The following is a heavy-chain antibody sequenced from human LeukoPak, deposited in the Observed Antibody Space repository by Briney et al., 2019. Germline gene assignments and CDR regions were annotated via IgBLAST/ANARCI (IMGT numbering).Heavy chain of an antibody. CDR1: GFTFSSYW. CDR3: AKDFRGYMDV. CDR2: IKQDGSEK. V-gene: IGHV3-7*01. Sequence: GGSLRLSCVVSGFTFSSYWMSWVRQAPGRGLEWVANIKQDGSEKYYVDSVKGRFTISRDNAKNSLYLQMNSLRVEDTAIYYCAKDFRGYMDVWGKGTAVTVSS. J-gene: IGHJ6*03.